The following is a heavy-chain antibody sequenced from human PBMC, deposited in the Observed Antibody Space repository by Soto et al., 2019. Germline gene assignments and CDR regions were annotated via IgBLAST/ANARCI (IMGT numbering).Heavy chain of an antibody. CDR1: GYTFTSYG. Sequence: ASVKVSCKASGYTFTSYGISWVRQAPGQGLEWMGWISAYNGNTNYAQKLQGRVTMTTDTSTSTAYMELRSLRSDDTAVYYCASVYYDSSVLPTAYWGQGTLVTVSS. J-gene: IGHJ4*02. CDR2: ISAYNGNT. D-gene: IGHD3-22*01. V-gene: IGHV1-18*01. CDR3: ASVYYDSSVLPTAY.